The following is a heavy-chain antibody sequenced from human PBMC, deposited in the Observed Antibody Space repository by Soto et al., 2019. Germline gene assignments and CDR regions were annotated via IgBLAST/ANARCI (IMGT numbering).Heavy chain of an antibody. CDR3: ARVTYSSSWFHFDF. J-gene: IGHJ4*02. V-gene: IGHV4-30-4*01. D-gene: IGHD6-13*01. Sequence: SETLSLTCTVSGGSISSGDNYWSWIRQPPGKGLEWIGHSGSTNYNPSLKSRVTISVDTSKNQFSLKLSSVIAADTAVYYCARVTYSSSWFHFDFSGRGTLSTVSS. CDR1: GGSISSGDNY. CDR2: SGST.